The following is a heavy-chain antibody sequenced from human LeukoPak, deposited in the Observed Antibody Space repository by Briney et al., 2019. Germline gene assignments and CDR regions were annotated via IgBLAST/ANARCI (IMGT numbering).Heavy chain of an antibody. Sequence: GESLKISRKGSGYSFSNYWIGWVRQMPGRGLEWMGIIYPGDSATRYISSFQGQVTISADKSISTAYLQWSSLKASDTAMYYCARQYCRGTNCYTGSSYYLDYWGQGTLVTVSS. CDR3: ARQYCRGTNCYTGSSYYLDY. V-gene: IGHV5-51*01. D-gene: IGHD2-2*02. J-gene: IGHJ4*02. CDR1: GYSFSNYW. CDR2: IYPGDSAT.